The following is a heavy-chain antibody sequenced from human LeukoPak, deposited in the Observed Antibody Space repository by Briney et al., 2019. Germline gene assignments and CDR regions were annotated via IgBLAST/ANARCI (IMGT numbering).Heavy chain of an antibody. V-gene: IGHV3-7*04. CDR3: ARADAAGTVDY. J-gene: IGHJ4*02. CDR2: INQDEGEK. Sequence: GGSLRLSCAASGFTFSKYWMSWVRQAPGKGLEWVANINQDEGEKYYVDSVKGRFTISRDNAKNSLYLQMNSLRAEDTAVYFCARADAAGTVDYWGQGTLVTVSS. D-gene: IGHD6-13*01. CDR1: GFTFSKYW.